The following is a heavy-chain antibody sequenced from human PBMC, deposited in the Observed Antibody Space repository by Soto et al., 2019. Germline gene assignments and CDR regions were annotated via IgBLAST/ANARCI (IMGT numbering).Heavy chain of an antibody. D-gene: IGHD5-12*01. Sequence: GSLRLSCAASGFTFSNYVMNWVRQAPGKGLDWVSAISASGGSTYYADSVKGRFTISRDNSKNTLYLQMSSLRAEDTAVYYCSKGPLGRRYVIAYWGQGTLVTVSS. CDR1: GFTFSNYV. J-gene: IGHJ4*02. CDR2: ISASGGST. CDR3: SKGPLGRRYVIAY. V-gene: IGHV3-23*01.